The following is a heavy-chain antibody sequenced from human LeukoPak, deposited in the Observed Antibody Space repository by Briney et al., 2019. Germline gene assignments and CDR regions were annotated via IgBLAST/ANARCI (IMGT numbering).Heavy chain of an antibody. CDR2: INPSGGTT. CDR3: ARVGVVGYFYYMDV. CDR1: GYALTRYD. Sequence: ASVKISCKASGYALTRYDMHWVRQDPGQGLEWMGIINPSGGTTTYAQKFKGRITMTRDTFTGTVYMEVNSLRSEDTAVYYCARVGVVGYFYYMDVWGKGTTVTVSS. D-gene: IGHD3-10*01. V-gene: IGHV1-46*01. J-gene: IGHJ6*03.